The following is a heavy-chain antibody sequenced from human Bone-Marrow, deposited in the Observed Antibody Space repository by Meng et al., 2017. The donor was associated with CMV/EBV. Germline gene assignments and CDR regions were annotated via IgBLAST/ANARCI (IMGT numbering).Heavy chain of an antibody. CDR2: INPSGGST. CDR3: AREGAYCGGDCYQGLDD. V-gene: IGHV1-46*01. J-gene: IGHJ4*01. D-gene: IGHD2-21*01. Sequence: ASVKVSCKASGYTFTSYYMHWVRQAPGQGLEWMGIINPSGGSTSYAQKFQGRVTMTRDTSISTAYMELSRLRSDDTAVYYCAREGAYCGGDCYQGLDDWGHGTRVTVSS. CDR1: GYTFTSYY.